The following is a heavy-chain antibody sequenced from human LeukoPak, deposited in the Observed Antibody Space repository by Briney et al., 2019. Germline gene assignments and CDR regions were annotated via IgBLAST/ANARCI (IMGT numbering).Heavy chain of an antibody. Sequence: SETLSLTCTVSGGSISSYYWSWIRQPPGKGLEWIGYIYYSGSTNYNPSLKSRVTISVDTSKNQFSLKLSSVTAADTAVYYCARDRPPRYSSSWYGPPPRDRATFFDYWGQGTLVTVSS. CDR1: GGSISSYY. J-gene: IGHJ4*02. CDR2: IYYSGST. CDR3: ARDRPPRYSSSWYGPPPRDRATFFDY. V-gene: IGHV4-59*01. D-gene: IGHD6-13*01.